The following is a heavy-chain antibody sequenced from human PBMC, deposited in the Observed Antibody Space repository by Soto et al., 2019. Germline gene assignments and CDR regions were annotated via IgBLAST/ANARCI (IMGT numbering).Heavy chain of an antibody. CDR1: PASMSNYS. V-gene: IGHV4-59*01. CDR2: MHSSGSS. D-gene: IGHD3-16*01. Sequence: ESLSLTCTGSPASMSNYSGSCIRRHPGRGLEWIGFMHSSGSSNYNPALKGRATISVDTNNNQFSPILTSVTAEDTAVYYCVRSGHTFGGVIWGQGTLVTVSS. CDR3: VRSGHTFGGVI. J-gene: IGHJ4*02.